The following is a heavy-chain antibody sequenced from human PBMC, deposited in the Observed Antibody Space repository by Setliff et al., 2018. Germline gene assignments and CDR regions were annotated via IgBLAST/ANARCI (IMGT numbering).Heavy chain of an antibody. CDR1: GFSLSGSA. CDR3: TFARDGYDVLDI. Sequence: GGSLRLSCAASGFSLSGSAVYWVRQAPVKGLEWIGRIRGRTDNYATAYAASVRGRFTISRDDSKNTAYLQMNSLKTEDTAVYYCTFARDGYDVLDIWGQGTMVTVSS. D-gene: IGHD5-18*01. V-gene: IGHV3-73*01. J-gene: IGHJ3*02. CDR2: IRGRTDNYAT.